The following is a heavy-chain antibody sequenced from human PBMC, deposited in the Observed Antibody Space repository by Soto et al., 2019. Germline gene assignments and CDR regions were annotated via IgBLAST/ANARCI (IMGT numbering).Heavy chain of an antibody. J-gene: IGHJ6*02. CDR2: ISYDGSNK. V-gene: IGHV3-30*18. Sequence: QAGGSLRLSCAASGFTLSSYGMHWVRQAPGKGLEWVAVISYDGSNKYYAASVKGRFTIFRDTSKNTLYLHMNSLRAEESVVHYCAKDAPYDFWSGYYRSYYGMDVFGRGTTGTV. CDR1: GFTLSSYG. CDR3: AKDAPYDFWSGYYRSYYGMDV. D-gene: IGHD3-3*01.